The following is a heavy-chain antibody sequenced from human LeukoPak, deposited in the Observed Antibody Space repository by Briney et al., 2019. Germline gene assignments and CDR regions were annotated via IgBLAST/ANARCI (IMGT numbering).Heavy chain of an antibody. V-gene: IGHV1-69*02. CDR2: IIPILGIA. J-gene: IGHJ1*01. D-gene: IGHD4-11*01. Sequence: SVKVSCKASGYTFTSYYMHWVRQAPGQGLEWMGRIIPILGIANYAQKFQGRVTITADKSTSTAYMELSSLRSEDTAVYYCARTTTVTTGVYFQHWGQGTLVTVSS. CDR3: ARTTTVTTGVYFQH. CDR1: GYTFTSYY.